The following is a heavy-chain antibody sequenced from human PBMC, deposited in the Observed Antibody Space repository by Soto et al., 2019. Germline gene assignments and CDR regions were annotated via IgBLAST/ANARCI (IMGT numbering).Heavy chain of an antibody. Sequence: PGGSLRLSCAASGFTFSSYSMNWVRQAPGKGLEWVSSISSSSSYIYYADSVKGRFTISRDNAKNSLYLQMNSLRAEDTAVYYCARDLRIRRGSITAPYGMDVWGQGTTVTVSS. D-gene: IGHD3-16*01. CDR3: ARDLRIRRGSITAPYGMDV. CDR1: GFTFSSYS. V-gene: IGHV3-21*01. J-gene: IGHJ6*02. CDR2: ISSSSSYI.